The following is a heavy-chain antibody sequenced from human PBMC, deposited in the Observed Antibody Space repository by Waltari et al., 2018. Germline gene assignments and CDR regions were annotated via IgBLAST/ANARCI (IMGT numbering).Heavy chain of an antibody. D-gene: IGHD3-3*01. CDR2: IIPISGTA. CDR1: GGTFRRYA. CDR3: ASIGHDSGYFDL. J-gene: IGHJ2*01. V-gene: IGHV1-69*14. Sequence: QVQLVQSGAEVKKPGSSVKVSCKASGGTFRRYALSWVRQAHGQGLEWMGGIIPISGTANYAQKFQGRVTITADKSTSTAYMELSSLRSEDTAVYYCASIGHDSGYFDLWGRGTLVTVSS.